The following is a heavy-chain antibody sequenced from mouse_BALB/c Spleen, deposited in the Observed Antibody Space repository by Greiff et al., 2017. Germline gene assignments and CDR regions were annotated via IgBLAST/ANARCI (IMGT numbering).Heavy chain of an antibody. CDR2: SRNKANDYTT. D-gene: IGHD2-4*01. J-gene: IGHJ3*01. V-gene: IGHV7-1*02. CDR1: GFTFSDFY. Sequence: EVKVVESGGGLVQPGGSLRLSCATSGFTFSDFYMEWVRQPPGKRLEWIAASRNKANDYTTEYSASVKGRFIVSRDTSQSILYLQMNALRAEDTAIYYCARDGGITTGFAYWGQGTLVTVSA. CDR3: ARDGGITTGFAY.